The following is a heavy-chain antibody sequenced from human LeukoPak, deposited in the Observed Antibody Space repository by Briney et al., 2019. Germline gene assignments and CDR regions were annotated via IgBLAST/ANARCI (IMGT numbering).Heavy chain of an antibody. D-gene: IGHD4-11*01. CDR1: GFRFSGYN. V-gene: IGHV3-69-1*01. J-gene: IGHJ4*02. Sequence: GVSLRLSCAVSGFRFSGYNMNWVSQAPGKGLEWIAYISSTTVIYYADSVEGRFTVSRDNAQDSLYLQMSSLTLDDTAVYFCAREGDGSNSGFAYWGQGTLVTVSS. CDR2: ISSTTVI. CDR3: AREGDGSNSGFAY.